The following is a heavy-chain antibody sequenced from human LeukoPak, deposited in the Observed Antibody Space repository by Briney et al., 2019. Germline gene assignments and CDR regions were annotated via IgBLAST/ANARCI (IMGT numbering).Heavy chain of an antibody. Sequence: SETLSLTCAVYGGSFSGYYWSWIRQPPGKGLEWIGEINHSGSTNYNPSLKSRVTISVDTSKNQFSLKLSPVTAADTAVYYCARVLSWFDPWGQGTLVTVSS. CDR1: GGSFSGYY. J-gene: IGHJ5*02. D-gene: IGHD3-10*01. V-gene: IGHV4-34*01. CDR2: INHSGST. CDR3: ARVLSWFDP.